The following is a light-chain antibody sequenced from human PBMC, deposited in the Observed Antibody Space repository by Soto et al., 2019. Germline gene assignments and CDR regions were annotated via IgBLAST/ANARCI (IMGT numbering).Light chain of an antibody. Sequence: VMTQYPATLSVSPGERAPPSCRAIESISSYLAWYQQKPGRHPKLLIYGAYTRATGITYRFRGSGSETEFTITISSLQSEDFAVYYCQPYNNYPQAVGPGTKVEIK. CDR1: ESISSY. V-gene: IGKV3-15*01. CDR3: QPYNNYPQA. CDR2: GAY. J-gene: IGKJ1*01.